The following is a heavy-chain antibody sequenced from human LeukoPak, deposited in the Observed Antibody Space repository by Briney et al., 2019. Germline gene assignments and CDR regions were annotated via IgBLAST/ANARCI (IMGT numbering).Heavy chain of an antibody. CDR1: GGSISSYY. CDR2: IYTSGST. Sequence: SETLSLTCTVSGGSISSYYWSWIRQPAGKGLEWIGRIYTSGSTNYNPPLKSRVTISVDTSKNQFSLKLSSVTAADTAVYYCARTYCTSSSCYRAAFDIWGQGTMVTVSS. D-gene: IGHD2-2*01. J-gene: IGHJ3*02. V-gene: IGHV4-4*07. CDR3: ARTYCTSSSCYRAAFDI.